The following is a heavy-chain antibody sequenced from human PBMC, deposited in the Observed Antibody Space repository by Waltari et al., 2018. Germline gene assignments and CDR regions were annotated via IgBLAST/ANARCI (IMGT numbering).Heavy chain of an antibody. V-gene: IGHV3-33*01. Sequence: QVQLVESGGGVVQPGRSLRLSCAASGFTFRSYGMHWVRQAPGRGLEWVAVIWYDGSNKYYADSVKGRFTISRDNSKNTLYLQMNSLRAEDTAVYYCARGSFWSYGYAGYYGMDVWGQGTTVTVSS. D-gene: IGHD5-18*01. CDR2: IWYDGSNK. J-gene: IGHJ6*02. CDR3: ARGSFWSYGYAGYYGMDV. CDR1: GFTFRSYG.